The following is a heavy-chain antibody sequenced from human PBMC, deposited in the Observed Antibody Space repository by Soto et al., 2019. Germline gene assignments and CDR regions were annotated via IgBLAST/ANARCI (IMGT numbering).Heavy chain of an antibody. CDR2: INSDGSST. CDR3: ARMWAVAGLYYYYGMDV. V-gene: IGHV3-74*01. Sequence: EVQLVESGGGLVQPGGSLRLSCAASGFTFSSYWMHWVRQAPGKGLVWVSRINSDGSSTSYADSVKGRFTISRDNAKNTLDLQMNSLRAEETAVYYCARMWAVAGLYYYYGMDVWGQGTTVTVSS. D-gene: IGHD6-19*01. J-gene: IGHJ6*02. CDR1: GFTFSSYW.